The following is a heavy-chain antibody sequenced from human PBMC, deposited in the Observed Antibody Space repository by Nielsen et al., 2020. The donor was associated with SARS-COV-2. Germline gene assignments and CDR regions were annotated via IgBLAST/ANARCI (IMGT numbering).Heavy chain of an antibody. CDR3: ARDWDSSGWYYQYYYYGMDV. V-gene: IGHV3-21*05. CDR1: GFTFSSYG. J-gene: IGHJ6*02. Sequence: GESLKISCAASGFTFSSYGMHWVRQAPGKGLEWVSYISSSSSYTNYADSVKGRFTISRDNAKNSLYLQMNSLRAEDTAVYYCARDWDSSGWYYQYYYYGMDVWGQGTTVTVSS. D-gene: IGHD6-19*01. CDR2: ISSSSSYT.